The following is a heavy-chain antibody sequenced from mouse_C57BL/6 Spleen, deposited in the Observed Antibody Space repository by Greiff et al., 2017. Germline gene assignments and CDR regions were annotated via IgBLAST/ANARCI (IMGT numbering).Heavy chain of an antibody. CDR2: INPSNGGT. D-gene: IGHD2-2*01. CDR3: AREGLRYAMDY. Sequence: VQLQESGTELVKPGASVKLSCKASGYTFTSYWMHWVKQRPGQGLEWIGNINPSNGGTNYNEKFKSKATLTVDKSSSTAYMQLSSLTSEDSAVYYCAREGLRYAMDYWGQGTSVTVSS. V-gene: IGHV1-53*01. CDR1: GYTFTSYW. J-gene: IGHJ4*01.